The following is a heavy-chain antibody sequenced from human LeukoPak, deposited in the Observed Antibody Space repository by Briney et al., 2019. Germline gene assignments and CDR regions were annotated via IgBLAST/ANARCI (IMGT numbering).Heavy chain of an antibody. Sequence: GRSLRLSCATSGFTFSSHGMHWVRQAPGKGLEWVALISNDEENKYYVDPVKGRFTISRDNSKNTLYLQMDSLRPEDTAVYYCAKDPSSGWYRWGMDVWGQGTTVTVSS. V-gene: IGHV3-30*18. CDR3: AKDPSSGWYRWGMDV. CDR2: ISNDEENK. J-gene: IGHJ6*02. CDR1: GFTFSSHG. D-gene: IGHD3-22*01.